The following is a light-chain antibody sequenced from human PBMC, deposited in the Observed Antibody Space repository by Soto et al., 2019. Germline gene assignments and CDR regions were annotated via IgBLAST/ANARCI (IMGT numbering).Light chain of an antibody. CDR3: VLYLGGGKSV. CDR2: STN. Sequence: QAVVTQEPSFSVSPGGTVTLTCGLSSGSVSPNHYPSWYQQTPGQAPRTLIYSTNTRSSGDPDRFTGSILGNKAALTITGAQAEDESDFYCVLYLGGGKSVFCGGTKLTVL. V-gene: IGLV8-61*01. J-gene: IGLJ3*02. CDR1: SGSVSPNHY.